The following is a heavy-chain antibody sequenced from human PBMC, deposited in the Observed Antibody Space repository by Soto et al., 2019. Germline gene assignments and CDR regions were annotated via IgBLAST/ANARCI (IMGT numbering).Heavy chain of an antibody. V-gene: IGHV4-34*01. CDR2: INHSGST. J-gene: IGHJ4*02. D-gene: IGHD3-10*01. Sequence: QVQLQQWGAGLLKPSETLSLTCAVYGGSFSGYYWSWIRQPPGKGLAWIGEINHSGSTNYNPSLKSRVTISVDTSKNQFSLKLSSVTAADTAVYYCARVGRSNVDYWGQGTLVTVSS. CDR1: GGSFSGYY. CDR3: ARVGRSNVDY.